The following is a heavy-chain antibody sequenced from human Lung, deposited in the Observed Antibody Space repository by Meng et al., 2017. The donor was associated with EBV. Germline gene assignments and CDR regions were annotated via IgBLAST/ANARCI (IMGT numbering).Heavy chain of an antibody. V-gene: IGHV4-30-2*01. CDR2: IYHSGST. Sequence: HRQLREPGSGLWNPSQTLSPPCAVSGGSIRSGGYSWSWIRQPPGKGLEWIGYIYHSGSTNYNPSLKSRVTISVDRSKNQFSLKLSSVTAADTAVYYCARGITMVRGVPGHWFDPWGQGTLVTVSS. CDR3: ARGITMVRGVPGHWFDP. CDR1: GGSIRSGGYS. J-gene: IGHJ5*02. D-gene: IGHD3-10*01.